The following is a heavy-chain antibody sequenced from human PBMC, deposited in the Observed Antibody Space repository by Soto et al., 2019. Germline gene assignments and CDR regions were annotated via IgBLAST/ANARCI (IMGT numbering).Heavy chain of an antibody. D-gene: IGHD3-3*01. CDR1: GFTFSSYA. J-gene: IGHJ4*02. V-gene: IGHV3-23*01. Sequence: QTGGSLRLSCAASGFTFSSYAMSWVRQAPGKGLEWVSAISGGGGSTYYADSVKGRFTISRDNSKNTLYLQMNSLRAEDTAVYYCAKDRRRYYDFWSGYLTFDYWGQGTLVTVSS. CDR3: AKDRRRYYDFWSGYLTFDY. CDR2: ISGGGGST.